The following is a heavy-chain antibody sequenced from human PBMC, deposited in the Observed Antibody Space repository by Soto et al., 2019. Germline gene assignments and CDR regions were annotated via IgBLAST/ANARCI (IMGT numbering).Heavy chain of an antibody. D-gene: IGHD2-15*01. V-gene: IGHV3-23*01. CDR2: ISGSGGST. CDR1: GFTFSSYA. Sequence: GGYLRLSCAASGFTFSSYAMSCVRQAPGKGLEWLSAISGSGGSTYYADSGKGRFTISRDNSKNTMYLQMNSLRAEDTAVYYCAIVPDIGVVLAAKDYWGPGTLVTVSS. J-gene: IGHJ4*02. CDR3: AIVPDIGVVLAAKDY.